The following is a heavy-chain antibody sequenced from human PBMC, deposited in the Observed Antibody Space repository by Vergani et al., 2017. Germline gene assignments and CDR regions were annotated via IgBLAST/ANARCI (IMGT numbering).Heavy chain of an antibody. D-gene: IGHD3-22*01. V-gene: IGHV4-30-4*08. CDR3: ARAYYYDSSGYYLYYYYGMDV. Sequence: QVQLQESGPGLVKPSQTLSLTCTVSGGSISSGDYYWSWIRQPPGKGLEWIGYIYYSGSTYYNPSLKSRVTISVDTSKNQFSLKLSSVTAADTAVYSCARAYYYDSSGYYLYYYYGMDVWGQGTTVTVSS. CDR2: IYYSGST. J-gene: IGHJ6*02. CDR1: GGSISSGDYY.